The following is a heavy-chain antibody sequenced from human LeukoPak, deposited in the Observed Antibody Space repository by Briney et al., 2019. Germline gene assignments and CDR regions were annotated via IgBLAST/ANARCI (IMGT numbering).Heavy chain of an antibody. V-gene: IGHV4-34*01. CDR2: INHSGGT. CDR3: ASSRNYDILTGYWIYYFDY. Sequence: SETLSLTCTVSGASISSYYWSWIRQPPGKGLEWIGEINHSGGTNYNPSLKSRVTISVDTSKNQFSLKLSSVTAADTAVYYCASSRNYDILTGYWIYYFDYWGQGPLVTVSP. CDR1: GASISSYY. J-gene: IGHJ4*02. D-gene: IGHD3-9*01.